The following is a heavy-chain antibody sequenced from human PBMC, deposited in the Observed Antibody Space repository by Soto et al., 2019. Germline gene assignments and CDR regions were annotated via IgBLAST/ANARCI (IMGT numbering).Heavy chain of an antibody. CDR1: GYTFTTFW. V-gene: IGHV5-10-1*01. CDR2: IDPRDSYV. Sequence: LGESLKISCTGFGYTFTTFWISWVRQMPGKGLEWMGRIDPRDSYVNYSPSFQGHVTIPVDKSISTAYLQWGSLKASDTAMYYCASPYCTTSTCDSCFDTWGQRTLVTVSS. D-gene: IGHD2-2*01. CDR3: ASPYCTTSTCDSCFDT. J-gene: IGHJ5*02.